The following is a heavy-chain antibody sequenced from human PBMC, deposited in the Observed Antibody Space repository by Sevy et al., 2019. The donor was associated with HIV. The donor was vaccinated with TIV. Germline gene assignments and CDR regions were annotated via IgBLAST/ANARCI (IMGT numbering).Heavy chain of an antibody. V-gene: IGHV1-46*03. D-gene: IGHD2-21*01. Sequence: ASVKVSCKASGYTFTNYHMHWVRQAPGQGLEWMGIINPSAGSTRYGQKFQGRVTMTRDTSTSTVYMELSSLRSEDTAGYFCTRGDCGGDCSPHWFDPWGQRSLVTVSS. CDR1: GYTFTNYH. CDR3: TRGDCGGDCSPHWFDP. J-gene: IGHJ5*02. CDR2: INPSAGST.